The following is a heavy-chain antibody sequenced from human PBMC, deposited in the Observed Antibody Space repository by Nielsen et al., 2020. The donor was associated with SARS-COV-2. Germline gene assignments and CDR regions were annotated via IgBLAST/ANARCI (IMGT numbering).Heavy chain of an antibody. Sequence: SETLSLTCTVSGDSMRDSNYYWVWIRQPPGKGLEWIASIYYSGLTYYNTSLKSRVTISIDTSKNHFSLRLNSVAAADTAVYYCARLNRRILTPLALASLRFDYWGQGSLVTVSS. CDR2: IYYSGLT. D-gene: IGHD3-3*02. V-gene: IGHV4-39*02. CDR3: ARLNRRILTPLALASLRFDY. CDR1: GDSMRDSNYY. J-gene: IGHJ4*02.